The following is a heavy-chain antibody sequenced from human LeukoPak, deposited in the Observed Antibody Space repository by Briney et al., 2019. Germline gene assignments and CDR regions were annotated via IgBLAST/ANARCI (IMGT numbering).Heavy chain of an antibody. D-gene: IGHD6-19*01. CDR3: TTYVAVAGTRHFDS. V-gene: IGHV3-15*01. J-gene: IGHJ4*02. Sequence: GGSLRLSCAASGFTFSNAWMSWVRQAPGKGLEWIGRIRSKTDGGTTDYAPPAKDRFTISRDDSKNTLFLQINSLKTEDTAVYYCTTYVAVAGTRHFDSWGQGALVTVSS. CDR1: GFTFSNAW. CDR2: IRSKTDGGTT.